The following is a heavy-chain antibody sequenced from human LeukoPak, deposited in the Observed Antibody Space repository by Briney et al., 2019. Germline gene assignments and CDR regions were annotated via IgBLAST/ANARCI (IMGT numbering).Heavy chain of an antibody. V-gene: IGHV6-1*01. CDR2: TYYRSKWYN. CDR1: GDSVSSNSAA. D-gene: IGHD2-15*01. Sequence: SQTLSLTFAISGDSVSSNSAAWNWIRQSPSRGLEWLGRTYYRSKWYNDYAVSVKSRITINPDTSKNQFSLQLNSVTPEDTAVYYCVRDLCSGGSCCSDYWGQGTLVTVSS. J-gene: IGHJ4*02. CDR3: VRDLCSGGSCCSDY.